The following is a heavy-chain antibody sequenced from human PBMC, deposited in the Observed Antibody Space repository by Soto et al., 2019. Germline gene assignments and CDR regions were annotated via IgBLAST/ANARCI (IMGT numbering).Heavy chain of an antibody. CDR3: ARDLIRFLDWVPEYYYYAMDV. J-gene: IGHJ6*02. CDR2: INPNGGDT. CDR1: GHSFSAYY. Sequence: QVQLVQTGAEVKKPGASVTVSCRASGHSFSAYYMHWVRQAPGQGIEWVGWINPNGGDTKYAQKFQGRVAMTRDSSTNTVYIELTRLRSNDTAVYYCARDLIRFLDWVPEYYYYAMDVWGQGSTVTVSS. V-gene: IGHV1-2*02. D-gene: IGHD3-3*01.